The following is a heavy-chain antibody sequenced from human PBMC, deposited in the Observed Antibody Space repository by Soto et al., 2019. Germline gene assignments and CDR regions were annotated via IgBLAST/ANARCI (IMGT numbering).Heavy chain of an antibody. CDR2: IYYIGST. D-gene: IGHD5-12*01. Sequence: SETLSLTCTVSGGSVSSGSYYWSWIRQPPGKGLEWIGYIYYIGSTNYNPSLKSRVTVSVDTSKNQFSLKLSSVTAADTAVYYCARAGIVSTIPFDYWGQGTLVTVSS. V-gene: IGHV4-61*01. CDR3: ARAGIVSTIPFDY. J-gene: IGHJ4*02. CDR1: GGSVSSGSYY.